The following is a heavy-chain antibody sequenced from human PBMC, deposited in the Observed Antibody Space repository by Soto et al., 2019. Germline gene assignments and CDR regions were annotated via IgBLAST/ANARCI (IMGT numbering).Heavy chain of an antibody. D-gene: IGHD6-13*01. Sequence: SETLSLTCTVSGGSISSSSYYWGWIRQPPGKGLEWIGSIYYSGSTYYNPSLKSRVTISVDTSKNQFSLKLSSVTAADTAVYYCARQPAAAGFDYWGQGTLVTVSS. J-gene: IGHJ4*02. CDR3: ARQPAAAGFDY. CDR2: IYYSGST. V-gene: IGHV4-39*01. CDR1: GGSISSSSYY.